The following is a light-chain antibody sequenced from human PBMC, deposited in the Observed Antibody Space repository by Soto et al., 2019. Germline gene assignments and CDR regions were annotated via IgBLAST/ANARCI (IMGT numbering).Light chain of an antibody. CDR3: QQYTNWPPGN. V-gene: IGKV3-15*01. J-gene: IGKJ4*01. Sequence: MDHTPSAQRGARGESGTLSWTASRSISTNVAWYQHKSGQAPRLLIYSASTRATGIPTRFSGCGSGTRFTLTISSLQSEAFALYHCQQYTNWPPGNLGGGTKVDIK. CDR1: RSISTN. CDR2: SAS.